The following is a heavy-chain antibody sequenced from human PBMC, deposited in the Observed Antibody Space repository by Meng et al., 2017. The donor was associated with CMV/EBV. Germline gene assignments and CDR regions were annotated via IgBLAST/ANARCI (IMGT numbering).Heavy chain of an antibody. J-gene: IGHJ6*02. D-gene: IGHD3-3*01. CDR1: GFTFSSYW. Sequence: GESLKISCAASGFTFSSYWMSWVRQASGKGLEWVANIKQDGSEKYYVDSVKGRFTISRDNAKNSLYLQMNSLRAEDTAVYYCARDGRDDFWSGVDVWGQGTTVTVSS. CDR2: IKQDGSEK. CDR3: ARDGRDDFWSGVDV. V-gene: IGHV3-7*01.